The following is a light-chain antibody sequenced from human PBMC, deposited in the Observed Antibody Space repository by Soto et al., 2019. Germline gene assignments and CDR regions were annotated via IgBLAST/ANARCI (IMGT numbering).Light chain of an antibody. CDR2: DVS. J-gene: IGLJ2*01. V-gene: IGLV2-11*01. Sequence: QSALTQPRSVSGSPGQSVTISCTGTSSDVGGYNYVSWYQQHPGKAPKLMIYDVSKRPSGVPDRLSGSKSGNTPSLTISGLQAEDEADYYCCSYAGSYTLVFGGGTKLTVL. CDR3: CSYAGSYTLV. CDR1: SSDVGGYNY.